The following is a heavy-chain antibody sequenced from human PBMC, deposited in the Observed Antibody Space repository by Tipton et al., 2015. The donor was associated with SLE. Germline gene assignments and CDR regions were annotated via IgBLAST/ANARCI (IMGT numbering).Heavy chain of an antibody. CDR3: ARDTGYCSGGSCPPGY. Sequence: TLSLTCTVSGYSISSGYYWGWIRQPPGKGLEWIGYIYHSGSTYYNPSLKSRVTISVDRSKNQFSLKLSSVTAADTAVYYCARDTGYCSGGSCPPGYWGQGTLVTVSS. D-gene: IGHD2-15*01. V-gene: IGHV4-38-2*02. CDR2: IYHSGST. CDR1: GYSISSGYY. J-gene: IGHJ4*02.